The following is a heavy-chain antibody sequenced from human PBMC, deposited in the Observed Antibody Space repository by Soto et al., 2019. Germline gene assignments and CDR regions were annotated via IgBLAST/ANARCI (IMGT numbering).Heavy chain of an antibody. D-gene: IGHD2-8*01. V-gene: IGHV4-4*02. CDR3: ASSSTDGYYFDY. CDR1: GGSISSSNW. J-gene: IGHJ4*02. Sequence: SETLSLTCAVSGGSISSSNWSSWVRQPPGKGLEWIGEIYHSGSTNYNPSLKSRVTISVDKSKNQFSLKLSSVTAADTAVYYCASSSTDGYYFDYWGQGTLVTVSS. CDR2: IYHSGST.